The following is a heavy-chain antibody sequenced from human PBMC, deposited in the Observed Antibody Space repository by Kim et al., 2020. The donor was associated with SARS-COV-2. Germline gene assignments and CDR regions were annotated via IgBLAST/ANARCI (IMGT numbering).Heavy chain of an antibody. CDR1: GSTFSSYT. CDR2: IGGSGGVP. J-gene: IGHJ5*01. D-gene: IGHD3-22*01. V-gene: IGHV3-23*01. CDR3: AKFGSHFYDSSAYYFDN. Sequence: GGSLRLSCATSGSTFSSYTMAWVRQAPGKGLEWVSTIGGSGGVPYYADSVKGRFTISRDNSKNTLYLQMNSLRVEDTAVYYCAKFGSHFYDSSAYYFDN.